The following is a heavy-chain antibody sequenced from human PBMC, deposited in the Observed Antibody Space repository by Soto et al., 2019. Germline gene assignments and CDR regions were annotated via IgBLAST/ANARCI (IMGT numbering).Heavy chain of an antibody. CDR1: GFTVSSNY. CDR2: IYSGGST. V-gene: IGHV3-53*01. CDR3: ARNYYDSGGGFDY. D-gene: IGHD3-22*01. Sequence: PGGSLRLSCAASGFTVSSNYMSWVRQAPGKGLEWVSVIYSGGSTYYADSVKGRFTISRDNSKNTLYLQMNSLRAEDTAVYYCARNYYDSGGGFDYWGQGTLDTVSS. J-gene: IGHJ4*02.